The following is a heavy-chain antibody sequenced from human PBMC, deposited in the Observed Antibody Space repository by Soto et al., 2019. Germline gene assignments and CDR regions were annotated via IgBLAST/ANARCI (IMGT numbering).Heavy chain of an antibody. Sequence: QVQLQQWGAGLLKPSETLSLTCAVYSGSFSGYYWSWIRQSPGKGLEWIGDITHRGFTNYNPSLKSRVTMSADTSKNHFSLNLTSVTAADTAVYYCARFPFSTSSWSNPRYFDSWGQGTLVTVSS. V-gene: IGHV4-34*01. D-gene: IGHD6-13*01. CDR1: SGSFSGYY. CDR2: ITHRGFT. CDR3: ARFPFSTSSWSNPRYFDS. J-gene: IGHJ4*02.